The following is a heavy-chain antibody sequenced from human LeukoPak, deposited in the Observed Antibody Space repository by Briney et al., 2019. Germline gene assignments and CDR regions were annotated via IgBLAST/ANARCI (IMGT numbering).Heavy chain of an antibody. CDR3: ARGRTYCSSTSCYYWFDP. V-gene: IGHV4-34*01. D-gene: IGHD2-2*01. J-gene: IGHJ5*02. CDR2: INHSGST. Sequence: SETLSLTCAVYGGSFSGCYWSWIRQPPGKGLEWIGEINHSGSTNYNPSLKSRVTISVDTSKNQFSLKLSSVTAADTAVYYCARGRTYCSSTSCYYWFDPWGQGTLVTVSS. CDR1: GGSFSGCY.